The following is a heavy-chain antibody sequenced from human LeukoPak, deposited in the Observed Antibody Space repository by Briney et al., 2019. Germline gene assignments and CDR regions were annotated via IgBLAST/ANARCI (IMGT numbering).Heavy chain of an antibody. V-gene: IGHV3-7*04. J-gene: IGHJ3*02. CDR2: IKQDGSEK. CDR3: ARGRLLPGAFDI. D-gene: IGHD1-26*01. Sequence: GGSLRLSCAASGFTFSSYWMSWVRQAPGEGLEWVANIKQDGSEKYYVDSVKGRFTISRDNSKNTLYLQMNSLRAEDTAVYYCARGRLLPGAFDIWGQGTMVTVSS. CDR1: GFTFSSYW.